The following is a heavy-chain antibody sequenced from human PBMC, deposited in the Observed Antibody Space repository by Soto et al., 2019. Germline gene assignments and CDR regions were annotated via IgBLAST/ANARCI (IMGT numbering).Heavy chain of an antibody. Sequence: GGSLRLSCAASGFTFSRYGMHWVRQSPGNGLEWVAFISYDGSNKYYADSVKGRFTISRDNSKNTLYLQMNSLRAEDTAVYYCAKDSCSGYYCDIHRYFDYWGQGTLVTVSS. CDR1: GFTFSRYG. CDR2: ISYDGSNK. V-gene: IGHV3-30*18. J-gene: IGHJ4*02. D-gene: IGHD3-3*01. CDR3: AKDSCSGYYCDIHRYFDY.